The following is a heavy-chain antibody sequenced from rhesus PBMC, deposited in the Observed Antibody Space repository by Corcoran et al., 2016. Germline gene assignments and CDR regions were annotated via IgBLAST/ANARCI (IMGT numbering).Heavy chain of an antibody. CDR3: ARKEDGNGII. J-gene: IGHJ1*01. CDR2: VVSRTGRA. V-gene: IGHV4-165*02. CDR1: GGSLRTSP. Sequence: QVHLQESGPGLVKPSETLSLTCILSGGSLRTSPWNWLRPPPGKGLEWIGYVVSRTGRAFHNPSLNTRVTISTDPSKNQFSLRLTSVTVADTAVYYCARKEDGNGIIWGQGVMVTVSS. D-gene: IGHD4-29*01.